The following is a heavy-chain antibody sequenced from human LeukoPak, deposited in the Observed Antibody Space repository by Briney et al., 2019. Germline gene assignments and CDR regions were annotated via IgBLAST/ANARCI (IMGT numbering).Heavy chain of an antibody. CDR3: TTYYDFWSGYLYY. D-gene: IGHD3-3*01. CDR2: ISGSGGST. J-gene: IGHJ4*02. V-gene: IGHV3-23*01. Sequence: PGGSLRLSCAASRFTFSSYAMSWVRQAPGKGLEWVSAISGSGGSTYYADSVKGRFTISRDNSKNTLYLQMNSLKTEDTAVYYCTTYYDFWSGYLYYWGQGTLVTVSS. CDR1: RFTFSSYA.